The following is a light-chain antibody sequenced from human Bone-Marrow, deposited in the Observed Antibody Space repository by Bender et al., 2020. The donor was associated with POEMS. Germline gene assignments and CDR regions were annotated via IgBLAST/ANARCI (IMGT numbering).Light chain of an antibody. CDR2: DDS. Sequence: SYVLTQPPSVSVAPGQTARIACGGNNIGSKSVQWYQQKPGQAPVLVVYDDSDRPSGIPERFSGSSSGTTVTLTISGAQVEDEADYYCYSAADTSWVFGGGTKLTVL. CDR3: YSAADTSWV. CDR1: NIGSKS. V-gene: IGLV3-21*02. J-gene: IGLJ3*02.